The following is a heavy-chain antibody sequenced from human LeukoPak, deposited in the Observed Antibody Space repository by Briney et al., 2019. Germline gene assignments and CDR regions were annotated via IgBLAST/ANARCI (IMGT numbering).Heavy chain of an antibody. Sequence: SETLSLTCTVSGYAISSGFYWGWIRQSPGKGLEWIGEIYRSGSTNYNPSLKSRVTISVDKSKNQFSLKLSSVTAADTAVYYCARVLLAAAVDYWGQGTLVTVSS. CDR3: ARVLLAAAVDY. V-gene: IGHV4-38-2*02. CDR1: GYAISSGFY. D-gene: IGHD3-3*02. CDR2: IYRSGST. J-gene: IGHJ4*02.